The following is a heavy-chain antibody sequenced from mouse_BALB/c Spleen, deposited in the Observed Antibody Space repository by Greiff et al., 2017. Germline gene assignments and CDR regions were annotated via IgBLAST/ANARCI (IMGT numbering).Heavy chain of an antibody. CDR1: GFSLTSYG. CDR3: AREDYGNYVWFAY. Sequence: VQLQQSGPGLVAPSQSLSITCTVSGFSLTSYGVHWVRQPPGKGLEWLGVIWAGGSTNYNSALMSRLSISKDNSKSQVFLKMNSLQTDDTAMYYCAREDYGNYVWFAYWGQGTLVTVSA. J-gene: IGHJ3*01. CDR2: IWAGGST. D-gene: IGHD2-1*01. V-gene: IGHV2-9*02.